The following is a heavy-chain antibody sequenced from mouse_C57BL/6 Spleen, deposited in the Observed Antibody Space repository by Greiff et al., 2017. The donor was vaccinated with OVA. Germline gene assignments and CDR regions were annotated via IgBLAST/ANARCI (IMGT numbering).Heavy chain of an antibody. CDR2: ISSGGDYI. Sequence: EVKLVESGEGLVKPGGSLKLSCAASGFTFSSYAMSWVRQTPEKRLEWVAYISSGGDYIYYADTVKGRFTISRDNARNTLYLQMSSLKSEDTAMYYCTRVPLDGYYFDYWGQGTTLTVSS. V-gene: IGHV5-9-1*02. CDR3: TRVPLDGYYFDY. J-gene: IGHJ2*01. CDR1: GFTFSSYA.